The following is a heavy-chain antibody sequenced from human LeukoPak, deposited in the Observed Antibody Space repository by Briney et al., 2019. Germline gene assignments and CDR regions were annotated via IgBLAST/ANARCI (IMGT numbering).Heavy chain of an antibody. CDR3: ARARYSGYDSPFDY. J-gene: IGHJ4*02. CDR1: GFTSSSYG. CDR2: IWYDGSNK. V-gene: IGHV3-33*08. D-gene: IGHD5-12*01. Sequence: QPGGSLRLSCAASGFTSSSYGMHWVRQAPGKGLEWVAVIWYDGSNKYYADSVKGRFTISRDNSKNTLYLQMNSLRAEDTAVYYCARARYSGYDSPFDYWGQGTLVTVSS.